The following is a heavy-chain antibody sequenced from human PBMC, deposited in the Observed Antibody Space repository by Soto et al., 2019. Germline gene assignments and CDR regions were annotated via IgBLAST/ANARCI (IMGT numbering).Heavy chain of an antibody. D-gene: IGHD2-21*01. V-gene: IGHV4-39*01. Sequence: SETLSLTCNVSRGSISTSRSYWAWIRQHPGKGLEWLANIFYSGSTYYNPSLASRVTVSVDTSKNEFSLKLRSVTAADTAVYYCARQPTTGDTDLWFGPWGQATLVTLSS. CDR1: RGSISTSRSY. CDR2: IFYSGST. J-gene: IGHJ5*02. CDR3: ARQPTTGDTDLWFGP.